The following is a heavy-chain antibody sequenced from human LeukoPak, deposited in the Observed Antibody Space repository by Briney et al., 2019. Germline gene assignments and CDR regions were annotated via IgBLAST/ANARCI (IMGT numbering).Heavy chain of an antibody. CDR3: ARLKNCIVVTGNFDY. CDR2: IYYSGST. CDR1: GGSSSNYY. V-gene: IGHV4-59*08. J-gene: IGHJ4*02. D-gene: IGHD6-19*01. Sequence: PSETLSLTCSVSGGSSSNYYWSWIRQPPGRGLEWIGYIYYSGSTNSNASLKSRVTIFVDPSKNQFSLRLSSVTAADTAVYYCARLKNCIVVTGNFDYWGQGTLVTVSS.